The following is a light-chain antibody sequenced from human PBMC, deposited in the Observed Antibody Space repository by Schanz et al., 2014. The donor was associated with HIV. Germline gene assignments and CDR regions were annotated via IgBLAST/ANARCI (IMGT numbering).Light chain of an antibody. Sequence: IVLTQSPGTLSLSPGERGTLSCRASQSISSSLLAWYQKKPGQAPTLLIYAASSRASGIPDRFSGSGSGADFTLTISGLEPEDFAVYYCQQRSNWPKITFGQGTRLEIK. CDR3: QQRSNWPKIT. V-gene: IGKV3D-20*02. CDR1: QSISSSL. J-gene: IGKJ5*01. CDR2: AAS.